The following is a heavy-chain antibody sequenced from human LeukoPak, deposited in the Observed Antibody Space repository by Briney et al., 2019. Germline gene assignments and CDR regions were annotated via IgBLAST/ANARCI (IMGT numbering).Heavy chain of an antibody. J-gene: IGHJ4*02. D-gene: IGHD6-19*01. CDR1: GFIFSNYA. CDR2: ISGSGGST. CDR3: AKDLGYTSGWSDY. V-gene: IGHV3-23*01. Sequence: GSLRLSSAASGFIFSNYAMSGVRQAPGKGLEWVSGISGSGGSTYYADSVKGRFTISRDNSKNTLYLQMNSLRAEDTAVYYCAKDLGYTSGWSDYWGQGTLVTVSS.